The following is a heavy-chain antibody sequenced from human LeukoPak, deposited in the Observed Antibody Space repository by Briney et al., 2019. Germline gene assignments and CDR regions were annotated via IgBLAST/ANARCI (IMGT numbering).Heavy chain of an antibody. CDR1: GYTFTGYY. J-gene: IGHJ4*02. CDR2: INPNSGGT. CDR3: ARVGVGDFWSGYYLSYFDY. Sequence: ASVKVSCKASGYTFTGYYMHWVRQAPGQGLEWMGWINPNSGGTNYAQKFQGRVTMTRDTSISTAYMELSRLRSEDTAVYYCARVGVGDFWSGYYLSYFDYWGQGTLVTVSS. V-gene: IGHV1-2*02. D-gene: IGHD3-3*01.